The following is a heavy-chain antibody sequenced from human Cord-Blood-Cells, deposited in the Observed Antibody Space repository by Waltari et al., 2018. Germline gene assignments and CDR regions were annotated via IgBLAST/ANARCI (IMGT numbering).Heavy chain of an antibody. CDR3: ARGSLRDNWFDP. Sequence: EVQLVQLGAEVKKPGESLTTSCRGLDSTFTTSVSGCWRQRPGKGLEWMGIIYPGDSETRYSPSFQGQVTISADKSISTAYLQWSSLKASDTAMYYCARGSLRDNWFDPWGQGTLVTVSS. CDR2: IYPGDSET. CDR1: DSTFTTSV. J-gene: IGHJ5*02. V-gene: IGHV5-51*01.